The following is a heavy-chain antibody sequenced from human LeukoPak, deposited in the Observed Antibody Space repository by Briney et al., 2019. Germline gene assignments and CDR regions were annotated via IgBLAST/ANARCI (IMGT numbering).Heavy chain of an antibody. D-gene: IGHD3-22*01. Sequence: PGGSLRLSCAVSGITLSNYGMSWVRQAPGKGLEWVAGISGSGGGTNYADSVKGRFTISRDNSRNTLFLQMNSLRAEDTAVYFCAKRGVVTRVILVGFHKEAYYFDSWGRGALVTVSS. CDR2: ISGSGGGT. CDR1: GITLSNYG. J-gene: IGHJ4*02. CDR3: AKRGVVTRVILVGFHKEAYYFDS. V-gene: IGHV3-23*01.